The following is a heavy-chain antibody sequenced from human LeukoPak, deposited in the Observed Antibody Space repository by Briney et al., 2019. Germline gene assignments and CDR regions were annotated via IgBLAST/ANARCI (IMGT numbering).Heavy chain of an antibody. CDR3: AGGGGYLIEK. Sequence: PGGSLRLSCVASGFNFGGQWMNWVRQAPGKGLEWVANIKQDGSEKFYVDSVRGRFTISRDNAKNSLYLQMDSLSAEDTALYYCAGGGGYLIEKWGQGTPVTVSS. J-gene: IGHJ4*02. V-gene: IGHV3-7*03. CDR1: GFNFGGQW. D-gene: IGHD2-15*01. CDR2: IKQDGSEK.